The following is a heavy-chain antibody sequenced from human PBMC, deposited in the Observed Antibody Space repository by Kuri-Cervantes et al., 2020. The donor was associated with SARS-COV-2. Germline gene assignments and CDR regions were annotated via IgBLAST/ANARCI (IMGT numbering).Heavy chain of an antibody. J-gene: IGHJ6*02. V-gene: IGHV1-3*01. CDR1: GYTSTSYA. CDR3: ARDGLGGYDYYYYCGMDV. Sequence: ASVKVSCKASGYTSTSYAMHWVRQAPGQRLEWMGWINAGNGNTKYSQKFQGRVTITRDTSASTAYMELSSLRSEDTAVYYCARDGLGGYDYYYYCGMDVWGQGTMVTVSS. D-gene: IGHD1-26*01. CDR2: INAGNGNT.